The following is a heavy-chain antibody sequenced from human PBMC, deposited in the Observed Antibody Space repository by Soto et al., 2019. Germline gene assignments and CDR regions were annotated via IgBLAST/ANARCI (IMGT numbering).Heavy chain of an antibody. CDR1: GYTFTSCG. Sequence: QVHLVQSGAEVKKPGASVKVSCKASGYTFTSCGISLVRQAPGQGLEWMGLINTYNGYTNYPQNFQGRVTMTTDTSTGTVYMELRSLTSDDTAVYYCARDLTKGLDVWGQGTTVTVSS. CDR2: INTYNGYT. CDR3: ARDLTKGLDV. V-gene: IGHV1-18*01. J-gene: IGHJ6*02. D-gene: IGHD4-4*01.